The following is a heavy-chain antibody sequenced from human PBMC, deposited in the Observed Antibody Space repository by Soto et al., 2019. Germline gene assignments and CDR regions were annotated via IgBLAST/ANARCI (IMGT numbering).Heavy chain of an antibody. CDR1: GYTFTSYD. V-gene: IGHV1-8*01. D-gene: IGHD6-13*01. CDR2: MNPNSGNT. Sequence: ASVKVSCKASGYTFTSYDINWVRQATGQGLERMRWMNPNSGNTGYAQKFQGRVTMTRNTSISPAYMELSSLRSEDTAVYYCAIDFSGYSSSWYSPGAFDIWGQVTMVTVS. J-gene: IGHJ3*02. CDR3: AIDFSGYSSSWYSPGAFDI.